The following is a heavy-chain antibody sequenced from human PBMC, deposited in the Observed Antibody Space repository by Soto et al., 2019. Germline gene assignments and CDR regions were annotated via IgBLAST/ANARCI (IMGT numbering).Heavy chain of an antibody. Sequence: ASVKVSCKVSGYTLTELSMHWVRQAPGKGLEWMGGFDPEDGETIYAQKFQGRVTMTEDTSTDTAHMELSSLRSEDTAVYYCATDRNWNYDFDYWGQGTLVTVSS. CDR2: FDPEDGET. V-gene: IGHV1-24*01. J-gene: IGHJ4*02. CDR1: GYTLTELS. CDR3: ATDRNWNYDFDY. D-gene: IGHD1-7*01.